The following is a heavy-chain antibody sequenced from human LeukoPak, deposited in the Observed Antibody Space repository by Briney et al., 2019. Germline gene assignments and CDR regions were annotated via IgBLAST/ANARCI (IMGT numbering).Heavy chain of an antibody. Sequence: GGSLRLSCAASGFTFNIYAMSWVRLAPGKGLQWVASMCGSAGCTYYADSVKGRFTISRDNSKNTPYLQMNSLRAEDTAIYYCARDRPNYHESNGHYYQRDGDHWGQGTLVTVSS. J-gene: IGHJ5*02. CDR3: ARDRPNYHESNGHYYQRDGDH. V-gene: IGHV3-23*01. CDR1: GFTFNIYA. D-gene: IGHD3-22*01. CDR2: MCGSAGCT.